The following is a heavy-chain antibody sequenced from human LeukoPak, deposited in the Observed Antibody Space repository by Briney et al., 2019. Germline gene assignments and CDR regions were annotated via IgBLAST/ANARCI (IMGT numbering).Heavy chain of an antibody. V-gene: IGHV4-30-4*01. D-gene: IGHD2-15*01. Sequence: SETLSLTCTVSGGSISSGDYYWSWIRQPPGKGLEWIGYIYYSGSTYYNPSLKSRVTISVDTSKNQFPLKLSSVTAADTAVYYCARGPSVGVVAATKAWWFDPWGQGTLVTVSS. J-gene: IGHJ5*02. CDR2: IYYSGST. CDR1: GGSISSGDYY. CDR3: ARGPSVGVVAATKAWWFDP.